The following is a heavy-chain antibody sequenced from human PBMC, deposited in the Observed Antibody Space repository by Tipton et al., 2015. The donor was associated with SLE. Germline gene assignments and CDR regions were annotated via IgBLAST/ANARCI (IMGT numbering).Heavy chain of an antibody. V-gene: IGHV3-74*01. CDR2: IKSDGSNI. D-gene: IGHD4-23*01. CDR3: ARDSVGPEAFDI. J-gene: IGHJ3*02. CDR1: GFTLSSYW. Sequence: SLRLSCVASGFTLSSYWVHWVRQAPGKGLVWVAQIKSDGSNIVYADSVKGRFTISRDNAKNTLFLQMNNLRVEDTAVYYCARDSVGPEAFDIWGQGTMVTVSS.